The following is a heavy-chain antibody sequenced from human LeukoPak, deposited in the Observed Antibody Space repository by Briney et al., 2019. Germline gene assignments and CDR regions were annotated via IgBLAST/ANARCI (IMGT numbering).Heavy chain of an antibody. V-gene: IGHV4-34*01. D-gene: IGHD3-22*01. CDR1: GGSFSGYY. CDR3: ARGYYYDSSGYPSNWFDP. Sequence: SETLSLTCAVYGGSFSGYYWSWIRQPPGKGLEWIGEINHSGSTNYNPSLKSRVTMSVDTSKNQFSLKLSSVTAADTAVYYCARGYYYDSSGYPSNWFDPWGQGTLVTVSS. J-gene: IGHJ5*02. CDR2: INHSGST.